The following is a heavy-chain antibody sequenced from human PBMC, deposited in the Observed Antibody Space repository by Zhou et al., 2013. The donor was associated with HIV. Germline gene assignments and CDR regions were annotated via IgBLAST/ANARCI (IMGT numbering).Heavy chain of an antibody. D-gene: IGHD6-6*01. CDR3: ARDRERSSSSYYYYYMDV. Sequence: QVQLVQSGAXVKKPGSSVKVSCKASGGTFSSYAISWVRQAPGQGLEWMGRIIPILGIANYAQKFQGRVTITADKSTSTAYMELSSLRSEDTAVYYCARDRERSSSSYYYYYMDVWGKGDHGHRLL. CDR1: GGTFSSYA. J-gene: IGHJ6*03. V-gene: IGHV1-69*04. CDR2: IIPILGIA.